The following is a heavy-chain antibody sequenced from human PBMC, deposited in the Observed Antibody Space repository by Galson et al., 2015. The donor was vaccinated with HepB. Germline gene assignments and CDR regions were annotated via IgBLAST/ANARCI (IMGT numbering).Heavy chain of an antibody. CDR2: ISDGGGRT. CDR1: GFAFSGYT. J-gene: IGHJ4*02. V-gene: IGHV3-23*01. Sequence: SLRLSCAVSGFAFSGYTFNWVRQAPGKGLEWVSGISDGGGRTYYADSVKGRFTISRDDSKNTLYLQMNSLRAEDTAVYYCAKLLIAAAGTLNYWGQGTLVTVSS. CDR3: AKLLIAAAGTLNY. D-gene: IGHD6-13*01.